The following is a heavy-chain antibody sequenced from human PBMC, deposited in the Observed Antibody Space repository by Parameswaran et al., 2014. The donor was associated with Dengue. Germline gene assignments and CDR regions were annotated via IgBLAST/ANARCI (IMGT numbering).Heavy chain of an antibody. J-gene: IGHJ6*02. Sequence: WIRQPPGKGLEWIGYIYYSGSTKYNPSLKSRVTISVDTSKNQFSLKLSSVTAADTAVYYCARHGAYGSGSFRDYYYYYGMDVWGQGTTVTVSS. CDR2: IYYSGST. CDR3: ARHGAYGSGSFRDYYYYYGMDV. D-gene: IGHD3-10*01. V-gene: IGHV4-59*08.